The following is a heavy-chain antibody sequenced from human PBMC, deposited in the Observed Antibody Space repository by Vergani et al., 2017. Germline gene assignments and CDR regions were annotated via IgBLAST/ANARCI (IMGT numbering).Heavy chain of an antibody. Sequence: QVQLVESGGGVVQPGRSLRLSCAASRFIFSSYATHWVRQAPGNGLEWVAVISYDGSNKYYADPVKGRFTISRDNSKNTVYLQMNSLRAEDTAVYYCARRDATIFEPMDVWGKGTTVTVSS. D-gene: IGHD3-3*01. CDR2: ISYDGSNK. V-gene: IGHV3-30*04. CDR3: ARRDATIFEPMDV. CDR1: RFIFSSYA. J-gene: IGHJ6*03.